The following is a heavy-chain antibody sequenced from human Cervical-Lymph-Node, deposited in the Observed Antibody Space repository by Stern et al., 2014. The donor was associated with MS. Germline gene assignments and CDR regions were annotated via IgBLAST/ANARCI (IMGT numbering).Heavy chain of an antibody. CDR3: ASAYSSSHYYFDY. D-gene: IGHD6-13*01. V-gene: IGHV3-33*01. Sequence: QLVQSGGGVVQPGRSLRLSCAASGFSFSRYALPWVRQAPGKGLEWVALIWYDGSNPYYADSVTGRFTISRDNFKNTLYLQMNSLRAEDTAVYYCASAYSSSHYYFDYWGQGTLVTVSS. J-gene: IGHJ4*02. CDR2: IWYDGSNP. CDR1: GFSFSRYA.